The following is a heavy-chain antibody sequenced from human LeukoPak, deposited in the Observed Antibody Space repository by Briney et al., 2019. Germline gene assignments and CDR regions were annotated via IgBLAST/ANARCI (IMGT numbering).Heavy chain of an antibody. CDR1: GFTFSSYS. D-gene: IGHD3-9*01. CDR2: ISSSSSYI. V-gene: IGHV3-21*01. CDR3: ARGRYFALTDYFDY. Sequence: GGSLRLSCAASGFTFSSYSMNWVRQAPGKGLEWVSSISSSSSYIYYADSVKGRFTISRDNAKNSLYLQMNSLRAEDTAVYYCARGRYFALTDYFDYWGQGTLVTVSS. J-gene: IGHJ4*02.